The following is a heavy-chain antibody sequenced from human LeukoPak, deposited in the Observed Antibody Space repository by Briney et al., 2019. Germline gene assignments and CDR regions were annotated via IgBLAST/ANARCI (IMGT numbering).Heavy chain of an antibody. CDR2: SNAGNGNT. CDR1: GDTVSTYA. D-gene: IGHD6-19*01. CDR3: ARDFSSGWTFDY. Sequence: GASVKVSCKASGDTVSTYAMDRVRQAPGQRLEWMGRSNAGNGNTKYSQNFQGRVTIARDTSASTAYMELNSLRSEDTAVYYCARDFSSGWTFDYWGQGTLVTVSS. V-gene: IGHV1-3*01. J-gene: IGHJ4*02.